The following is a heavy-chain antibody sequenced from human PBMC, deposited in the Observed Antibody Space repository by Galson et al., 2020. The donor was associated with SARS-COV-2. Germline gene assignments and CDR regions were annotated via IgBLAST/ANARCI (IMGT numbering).Heavy chain of an antibody. J-gene: IGHJ4*02. CDR3: ATTGSNWNYFAVFDY. D-gene: IGHD1-7*01. Sequence: SETLSLTCTVSGGSISSYYWSWIRQPPGKGLEWIGYIYYSGSTNYNPSLKSRVTISVDTSKNQFSLKLSSVTAADTAVYYCATTGSNWNYFAVFDYWGQGTLVTVSS. CDR2: IYYSGST. V-gene: IGHV4-59*08. CDR1: GGSISSYY.